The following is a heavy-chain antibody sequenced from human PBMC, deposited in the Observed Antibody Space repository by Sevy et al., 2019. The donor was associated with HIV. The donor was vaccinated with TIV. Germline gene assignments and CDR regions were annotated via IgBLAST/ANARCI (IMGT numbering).Heavy chain of an antibody. J-gene: IGHJ6*02. CDR1: EFIFSDYA. CDR2: INGKGRTT. D-gene: IGHD2-2*01. V-gene: IGHV3-23*01. CDR3: AKTINSGGGAVPAANYYYYGMDV. Sequence: GGSLRLSCVASEFIFSDYAMNWVRQTPGKGLEWVSSINGKGRTTHYADSVEGRFTISRDNSKNTLYLQMNNLRAEDTAVYYCAKTINSGGGAVPAANYYYYGMDVWGQGTTVTVSS.